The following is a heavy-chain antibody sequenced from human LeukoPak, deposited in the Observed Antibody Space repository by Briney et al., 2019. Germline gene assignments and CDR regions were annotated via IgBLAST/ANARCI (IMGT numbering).Heavy chain of an antibody. V-gene: IGHV3-7*01. CDR3: ARSNVGGDYGNYRPFDY. Sequence: GGSLRLSCAASGFTFSTYWMNWVRQAPGKGLEWVANMKQDGSEKYYVDSVKGRFTISRDNAKNSLFLQMNSLRVDDTAVYYCARSNVGGDYGNYRPFDYWGQGTLVTVSS. CDR2: MKQDGSEK. D-gene: IGHD4-11*01. J-gene: IGHJ4*02. CDR1: GFTFSTYW.